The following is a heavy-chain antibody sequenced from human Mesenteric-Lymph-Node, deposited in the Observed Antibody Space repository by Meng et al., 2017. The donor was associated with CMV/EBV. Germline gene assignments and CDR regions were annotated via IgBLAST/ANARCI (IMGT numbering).Heavy chain of an antibody. CDR1: GFSFRSDA. CDR2: ITSNGGST. V-gene: IGHV3-23*01. Sequence: GFSFRSDAVSWVREAPGKGLGWVSAITSNGGSTYYADAVKGRFTISRDNSKNTLYLQMNSLRAEDTAVYYCAKMESLGYSSSSTLDFWGQGTLVTVSS. CDR3: AKMESLGYSSSSTLDF. J-gene: IGHJ4*02. D-gene: IGHD6-6*01.